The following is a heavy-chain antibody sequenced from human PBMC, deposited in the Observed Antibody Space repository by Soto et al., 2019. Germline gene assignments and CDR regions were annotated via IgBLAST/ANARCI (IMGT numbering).Heavy chain of an antibody. CDR1: GFTFTYYA. V-gene: IGHV3-23*01. Sequence: GGSLRLSCTASGFTFTYYAFSWVRQAPGKGLEWVSAISANGQGIYYADSVRGRFAISRDNSKNTVFLHMDSLRAEDTAVYYCAKDRDYPRDQFHYWGQGTLVTVS. CDR2: ISANGQGI. CDR3: AKDRDYPRDQFHY. J-gene: IGHJ4*02. D-gene: IGHD2-2*01.